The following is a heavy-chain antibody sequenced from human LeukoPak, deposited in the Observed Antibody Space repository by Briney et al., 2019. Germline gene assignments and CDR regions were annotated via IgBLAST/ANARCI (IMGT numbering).Heavy chain of an antibody. D-gene: IGHD2-2*01. CDR1: GFTFSSYA. V-gene: IGHV3-23*01. CDR2: ISGSGGST. CDR3: AKVYEEFVVRGRRKWYFDL. Sequence: PGGSLRLSCAASGFTFSSYAMSWVRQAPGKGLEWVSAISGSGGSTYYADSVKGRFTISRDNSKNTLYLQMNSLRAEDTAVYYCAKVYEEFVVRGRRKWYFDLRGGGSLATVSS. J-gene: IGHJ2*01.